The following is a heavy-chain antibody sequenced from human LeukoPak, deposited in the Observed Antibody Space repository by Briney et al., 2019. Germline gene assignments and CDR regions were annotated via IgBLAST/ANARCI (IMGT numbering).Heavy chain of an antibody. V-gene: IGHV4-34*01. CDR1: GGSFSDYY. Sequence: SETLSLTCAVYGGSFSDYYWTWIRQPPGKGLEWIGEINHSGSTNYNPSLKSRVTISVDTSKKQFFLRLSSVTAAGTAVYYCARGDISGDWFDPWGQGTLVTVSS. J-gene: IGHJ5*02. CDR3: ARGDISGDWFDP. CDR2: INHSGST. D-gene: IGHD3-10*01.